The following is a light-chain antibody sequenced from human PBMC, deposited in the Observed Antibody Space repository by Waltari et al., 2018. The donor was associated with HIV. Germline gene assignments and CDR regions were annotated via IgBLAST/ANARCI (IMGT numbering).Light chain of an antibody. CDR2: ANE. J-gene: IGLJ3*02. CDR3: AAWDDSLNEGL. V-gene: IGLV1-44*01. CDR1: SSNIARNT. Sequence: QSVLAQPPSASGTPGQRVTISCSGSSSNIARNTVNWYQQLPGTAPKLLIYANEQRPSGVPDRFSGSKSDTSASLASSGLQAEEEADFYCAAWDDSLNEGLFGGGTKLTVL.